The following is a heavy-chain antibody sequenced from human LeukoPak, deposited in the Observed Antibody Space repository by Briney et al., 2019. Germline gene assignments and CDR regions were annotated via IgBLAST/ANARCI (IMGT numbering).Heavy chain of an antibody. D-gene: IGHD2-15*01. CDR3: ARGGGYSREDFDY. CDR1: GGTFSSYA. Sequence: ASVKVSCEASGGTFSSYAISWVRQAPGQGLEWMGGIIPIFGTANYAQKFQGRVTITADESTSTAYMELSSLRSEDTAVYYCARGGGYSREDFDYWGQGTLVTVSS. CDR2: IIPIFGTA. J-gene: IGHJ4*02. V-gene: IGHV1-69*13.